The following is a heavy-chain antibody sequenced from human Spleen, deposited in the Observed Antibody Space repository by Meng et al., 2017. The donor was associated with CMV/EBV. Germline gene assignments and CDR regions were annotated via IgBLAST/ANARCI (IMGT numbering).Heavy chain of an antibody. J-gene: IGHJ4*02. CDR1: AGTFSSYA. D-gene: IGHD3-10*01. V-gene: IGHV1-69*01. CDR2: IIPIFGTA. Sequence: LVQAGVEGTGPGSSVKVSCKASAGTFSSYAISWVRQAPGQGLEWMGGIIPIFGTANYAQKFQGRVTITADESTSTAYMELSSLRSEDTAVYYCATHPRGILWFGELSGYWGQGTLVTVSS. CDR3: ATHPRGILWFGELSGY.